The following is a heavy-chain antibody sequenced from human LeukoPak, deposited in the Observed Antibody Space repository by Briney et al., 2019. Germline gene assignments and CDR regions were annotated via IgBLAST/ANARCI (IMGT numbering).Heavy chain of an antibody. J-gene: IGHJ6*03. V-gene: IGHV1-18*01. CDR3: AREGGVGPTAPPDYYSYQMDV. CDR1: GYTFISYG. Sequence: ASVNVSCKASGYTFISYGITWVRQAHGQGLEWMGWISPYTTKTNYAQSLQGRVTMTTDTSTSTAYMELRSLRSDDTAVYYCAREGGVGPTAPPDYYSYQMDVWGKGTTVTVSS. D-gene: IGHD1-26*01. CDR2: ISPYTTKT.